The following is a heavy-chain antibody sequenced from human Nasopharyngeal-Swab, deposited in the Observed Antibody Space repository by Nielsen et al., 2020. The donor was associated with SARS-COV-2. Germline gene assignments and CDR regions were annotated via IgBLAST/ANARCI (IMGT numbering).Heavy chain of an antibody. CDR2: INWNGGST. CDR1: GFTFDDYC. V-gene: IGHV3-20*04. J-gene: IGHJ4*02. D-gene: IGHD5-18*01. CDR3: ASTWIQLWLPHY. Sequence: GESLKISCAASGFTFDDYCMGWVRQAPGKGLEWVSGINWNGGSTGYAASLKGRFTISRDNAKNSLYLQMNSLRAEDTALYYCASTWIQLWLPHYWGQGTLVTVSS.